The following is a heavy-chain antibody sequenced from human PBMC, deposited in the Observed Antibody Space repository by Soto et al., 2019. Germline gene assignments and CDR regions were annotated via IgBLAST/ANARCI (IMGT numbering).Heavy chain of an antibody. Sequence: SETLSLTCTVSGGSISSGGYYWSWIRQHPGKGLEWIGYIYYSGSTYYNPSLKSRVTISVDTSKNQFSLKLSSVTAADTAVYYCARDTTYYYDSSGYPNIIYFDYWGQGTLVTVSS. D-gene: IGHD3-22*01. CDR2: IYYSGST. CDR3: ARDTTYYYDSSGYPNIIYFDY. V-gene: IGHV4-31*03. CDR1: GGSISSGGYY. J-gene: IGHJ4*02.